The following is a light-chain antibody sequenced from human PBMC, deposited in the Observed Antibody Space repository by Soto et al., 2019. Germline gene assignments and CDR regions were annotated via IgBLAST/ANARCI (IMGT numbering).Light chain of an antibody. CDR2: GAS. Sequence: EIVLTQSPGTLSLSPGERATLSCRASQSVSSRFLAWYQHKPGQAPRLLMYGASSRATVIQARFSCNGSGTDFTRSISRLEPEDFAVSYFQTYGSSPYTFGLGTKLAI. J-gene: IGKJ2*01. CDR3: QTYGSSPYT. CDR1: QSVSSRF. V-gene: IGKV3-20*01.